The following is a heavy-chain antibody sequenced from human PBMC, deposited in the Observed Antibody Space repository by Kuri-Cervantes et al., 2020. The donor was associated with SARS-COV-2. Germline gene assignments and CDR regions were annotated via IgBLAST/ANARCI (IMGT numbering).Heavy chain of an antibody. Sequence: ASVKVSCKASGYTFTSYGISWVRQAPGQGLEWMGWISAYNGNTNYAQKLQGRVTITADESTSTAYMELSSLRSEDTAVYYCARVVGDYPYYYYYGMDVWGQGTTVTVSS. D-gene: IGHD4-17*01. J-gene: IGHJ6*02. CDR3: ARVVGDYPYYYYYGMDV. CDR2: ISAYNGNT. V-gene: IGHV1-18*01. CDR1: GYTFTSYG.